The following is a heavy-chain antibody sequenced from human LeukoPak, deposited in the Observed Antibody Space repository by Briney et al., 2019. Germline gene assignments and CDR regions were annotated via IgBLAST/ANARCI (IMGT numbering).Heavy chain of an antibody. D-gene: IGHD3-22*01. CDR3: AGDYRNSMIEGAEYFQH. J-gene: IGHJ1*01. CDR1: GFTFSSYA. CDR2: ISGSGGST. V-gene: IGHV3-23*01. Sequence: PGGSLRLSCAASGFTFSSYAMSWVRQAPGKGLEWVSAISGSGGSTYYADSVKGRFTISRDNSKNTLYLQMNSLRAEDTAVYYCAGDYRNSMIEGAEYFQHWGQGTLVTVSS.